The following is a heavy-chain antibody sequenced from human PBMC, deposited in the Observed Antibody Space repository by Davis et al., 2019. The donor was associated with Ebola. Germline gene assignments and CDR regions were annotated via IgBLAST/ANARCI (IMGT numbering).Heavy chain of an antibody. J-gene: IGHJ3*02. CDR1: GVMFSRYW. D-gene: IGHD3-22*01. CDR3: ARDYYDNSGDGFDI. CDR2: IKEDGSAT. Sequence: GESLKISCAASGVMFSRYWMSWVRQAPGKGLEWVANIKEDGSATNYVDSVKGRFTISRDNAKKSLYLQLNNLRADDTAMYYCARDYYDNSGDGFDIWGQGTMVAVSS. V-gene: IGHV3-7*01.